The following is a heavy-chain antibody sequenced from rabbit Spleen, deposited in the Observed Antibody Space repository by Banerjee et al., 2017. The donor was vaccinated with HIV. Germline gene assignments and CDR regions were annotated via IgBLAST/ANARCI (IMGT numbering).Heavy chain of an antibody. Sequence: QSLGESGGDLVKPGASLTLTCTASGFSFSNRYWICWVRQAPGKGLEWIACIDTGSSGDTYYASWAKGRFTISKTSSTTVTLQMTSLTAADTATYFCARETSSGWGVLLYYFNLWGQGTLVTVS. V-gene: IGHV1S40*01. CDR2: IDTGSSGDT. D-gene: IGHD4-1*01. J-gene: IGHJ4*01. CDR1: GFSFSNRYW. CDR3: ARETSSGWGVLLYYFNL.